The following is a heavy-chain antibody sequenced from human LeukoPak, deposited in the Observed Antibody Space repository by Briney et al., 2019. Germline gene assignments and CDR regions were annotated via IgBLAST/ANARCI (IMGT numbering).Heavy chain of an antibody. CDR3: ARVVEGYCSSTSCYKRYYYYYMDV. CDR2: INHCGST. Sequence: PSETLSLTCAVYGGSFSGYYWSWIRQPPGKGLEWIGEINHCGSTNYNPSLKSRVTISVDTSKNQFSLKLSSVTAADTAVYYCARVVEGYCSSTSCYKRYYYYYMDVWGKGTTVTVSS. V-gene: IGHV4-34*01. CDR1: GGSFSGYY. J-gene: IGHJ6*03. D-gene: IGHD2-2*02.